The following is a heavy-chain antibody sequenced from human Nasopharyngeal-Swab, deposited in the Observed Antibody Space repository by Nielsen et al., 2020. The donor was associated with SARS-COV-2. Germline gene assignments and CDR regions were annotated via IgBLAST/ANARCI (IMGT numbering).Heavy chain of an antibody. V-gene: IGHV4-39*01. Sequence: PGKGLERIGSIYYSGSTYYNPSLKSRVTISVDTSKNQFSLKLSSVTAADTAVYYCAGTYYDFWSGPSGAFDIWGQGTMVTVSS. D-gene: IGHD3-3*01. J-gene: IGHJ3*02. CDR3: AGTYYDFWSGPSGAFDI. CDR2: IYYSGST.